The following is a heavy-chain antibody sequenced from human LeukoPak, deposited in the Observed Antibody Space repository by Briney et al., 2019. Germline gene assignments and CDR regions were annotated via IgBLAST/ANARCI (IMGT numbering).Heavy chain of an antibody. Sequence: SETLSLTCTVSGGSISSYYWNWIRQPPGKGLEWIGEINHSGSTNYNPSLKSRVTISVDTSKNQFSLKLSSVTAADTAVYYCARRYYYESRLDYWGQGTLVTVSS. V-gene: IGHV4-34*01. J-gene: IGHJ4*02. CDR1: GGSISSYY. D-gene: IGHD3-22*01. CDR3: ARRYYYESRLDY. CDR2: INHSGST.